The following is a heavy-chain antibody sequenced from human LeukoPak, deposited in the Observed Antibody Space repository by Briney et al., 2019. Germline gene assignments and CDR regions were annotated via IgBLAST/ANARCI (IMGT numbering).Heavy chain of an antibody. CDR2: INPNSGGT. Sequence: GASVKVSCKASGYTFTGYYMHWVRQAPGQGLEWMGWINPNSGGTNYAQKLQGRVTMTTDTSTSTAYMELRSLRSDDTAVYYCARYHVSGSYLILSDPALDIWGQGTMVTVSS. CDR3: ARYHVSGSYLILSDPALDI. J-gene: IGHJ3*02. V-gene: IGHV1-2*02. CDR1: GYTFTGYY. D-gene: IGHD1-26*01.